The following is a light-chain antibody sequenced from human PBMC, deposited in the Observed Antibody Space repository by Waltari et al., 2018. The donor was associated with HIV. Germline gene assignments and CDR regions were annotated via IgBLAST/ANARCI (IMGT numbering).Light chain of an antibody. CDR2: WAS. Sequence: DIIMTQSPDSLAVSLGERVTINCKSSRNILYNSDNKNYLAWYQQKAGQAPRVLVSWASTGPVGVPSSIRAFGVPERFSGSGSGTNFSHTISSLQEDDVAVYYCQQYYSLPPTFGGGTRVERK. CDR1: RNILYNSDNKNY. J-gene: IGKJ4*01. CDR3: QQYYSLPPT. V-gene: IGKV4-1*01.